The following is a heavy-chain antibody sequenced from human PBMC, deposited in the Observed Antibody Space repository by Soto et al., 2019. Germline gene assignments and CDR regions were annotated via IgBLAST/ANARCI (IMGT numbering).Heavy chain of an antibody. Sequence: QVQLVQSGAEVKKPGASVKVACKASGFTFTTYFMHWLRQAPGQGLEWMGIINLSGGSTSYAQKYQGRVTMPSDKSTSPVYMELSNLSSDATAVYYCARDLRSPRMHWLASDAFDIWGQ. V-gene: IGHV1-46*01. D-gene: IGHD6-19*01. CDR1: GFTFTTYF. CDR2: INLSGGST. CDR3: ARDLRSPRMHWLASDAFDI. J-gene: IGHJ3*02.